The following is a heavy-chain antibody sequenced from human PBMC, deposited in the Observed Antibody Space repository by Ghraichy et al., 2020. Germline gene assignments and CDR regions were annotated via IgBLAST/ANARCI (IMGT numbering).Heavy chain of an antibody. V-gene: IGHV4-34*01. CDR2: INHSGST. CDR1: GGSFSGYY. D-gene: IGHD6-13*01. CDR3: ARDHYDVLSSSSWAYFQH. Sequence: SETLSLTCAVYGGSFSGYYWSWIRQPPGKGLEWIGEINHSGSTNYNPSLKSRVAISVDTSKNQFSLRLSSVTAADTAVYYCARDHYDVLSSSSWAYFQHWGQGTLVTVSS. J-gene: IGHJ1*01.